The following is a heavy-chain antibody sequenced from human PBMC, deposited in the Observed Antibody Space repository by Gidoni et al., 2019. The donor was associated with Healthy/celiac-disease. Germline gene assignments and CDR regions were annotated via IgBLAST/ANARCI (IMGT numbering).Heavy chain of an antibody. D-gene: IGHD6-13*01. V-gene: IGHV4-34*01. Sequence: QVQLQQWGAGLLKPSETLSLTCAVYGGSFSGYYWSWIRQPPGKGLEWIGEINHSGSTNYNPSLKSRVTISVDTSKNQFSLKLSSVTAADTAVYYCARVQFQGAAAGNPVYYYGMDVWGQGTTVTVSS. J-gene: IGHJ6*02. CDR3: ARVQFQGAAAGNPVYYYGMDV. CDR2: INHSGST. CDR1: GGSFSGYY.